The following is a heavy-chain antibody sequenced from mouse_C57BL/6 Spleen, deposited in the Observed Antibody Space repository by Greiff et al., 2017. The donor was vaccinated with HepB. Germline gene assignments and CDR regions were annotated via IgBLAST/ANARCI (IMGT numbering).Heavy chain of an antibody. CDR2: ISSGGSYT. CDR3: ARGDYDMYYFDY. CDR1: GFTFSSYG. J-gene: IGHJ2*01. D-gene: IGHD2-4*01. V-gene: IGHV5-6*01. Sequence: DVQLVESGGDLVKPGGSLKLSCAASGFTFSSYGMSWVRQTPDKRLEWVATISSGGSYTYYPDSVKGRFTISRDNAKNTLYLQMSSLKSEDTAMYYCARGDYDMYYFDYWGQGTTLTVSS.